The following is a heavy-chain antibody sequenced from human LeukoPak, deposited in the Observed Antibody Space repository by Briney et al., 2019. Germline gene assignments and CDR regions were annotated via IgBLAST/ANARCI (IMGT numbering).Heavy chain of an antibody. V-gene: IGHV3-48*04. Sequence: GGSLRLSCAASGFTFSSYSMNWVRQAPGKGLEWVSYITSSSSTIYYADSVKGRFTISRDNAKNSLYLQMNSLRAEDTAMYYCARTYQYDRSGPYYFDSWGQGTLVTVSS. CDR3: ARTYQYDRSGPYYFDS. CDR1: GFTFSSYS. CDR2: ITSSSSTI. D-gene: IGHD3-22*01. J-gene: IGHJ4*02.